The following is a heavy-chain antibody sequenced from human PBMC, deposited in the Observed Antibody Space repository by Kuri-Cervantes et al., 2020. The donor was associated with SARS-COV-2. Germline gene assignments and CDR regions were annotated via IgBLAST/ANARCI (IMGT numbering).Heavy chain of an antibody. V-gene: IGHV3-33*07. J-gene: IGHJ5*02. CDR1: GFTFNNYG. D-gene: IGHD2/OR15-2a*01. CDR2: IRHDGSNS. Sequence: GESLKISCVASGFTFNNYGMFWVRQAPGKGLEWVAAIRHDGSNSYYSESVKGRFTISRDNSKNTLYLQMNTLRVEDTAVYYCARDAQVYSNSNAPLYNWFDPWGQGTLVTVSS. CDR3: ARDAQVYSNSNAPLYNWFDP.